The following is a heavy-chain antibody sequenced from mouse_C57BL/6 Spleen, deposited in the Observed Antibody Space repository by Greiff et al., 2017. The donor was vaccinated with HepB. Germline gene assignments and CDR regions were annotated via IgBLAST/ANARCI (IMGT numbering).Heavy chain of an antibody. CDR2: INPSSGYT. Sequence: VQLQQSGAELAKPGASVKLSCKASGYTFTSYWMHWVKQRPGQGLEWIGYINPSSGYTKYNQKFKDKATLTADKSSRTAYMQLSSLTYEDSAVYYCAQMGPNYYGSSSYFDYWGQGTTLTVSS. V-gene: IGHV1-7*01. D-gene: IGHD1-1*01. CDR1: GYTFTSYW. CDR3: AQMGPNYYGSSSYFDY. J-gene: IGHJ2*01.